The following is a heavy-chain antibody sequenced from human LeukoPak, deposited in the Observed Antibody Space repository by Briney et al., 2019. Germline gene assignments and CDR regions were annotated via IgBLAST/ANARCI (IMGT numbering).Heavy chain of an antibody. Sequence: PGGSLRLSCAASGFGFSCYWMTWVRQAPGKGLEWVANINHGGSYIPYVDSVKGRFTISRDNAMNSLYLQMSGLRVEDTAVSYCARVGFYHNARYYPAYWGQGTLVAVYS. V-gene: IGHV3-7*01. CDR1: GFGFSCYW. CDR3: ARVGFYHNARYYPAY. J-gene: IGHJ4*02. CDR2: INHGGSYI. D-gene: IGHD3-22*01.